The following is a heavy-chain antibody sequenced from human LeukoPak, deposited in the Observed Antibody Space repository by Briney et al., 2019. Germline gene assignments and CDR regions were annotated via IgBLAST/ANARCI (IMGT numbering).Heavy chain of an antibody. D-gene: IGHD3-22*01. CDR1: GYTFTGYY. CDR2: INPNSGGT. Sequence: GASVKVSCKASGYTFTGYYMHWVRQAPGQGLEWMGRINPNSGGTNYAQKFQGRVTMTRDTSISTVYMELSRLRSDDTAVYYCAREGYYYDSSGYYLVYWGQGTLVTVSS. V-gene: IGHV1-2*06. J-gene: IGHJ4*02. CDR3: AREGYYYDSSGYYLVY.